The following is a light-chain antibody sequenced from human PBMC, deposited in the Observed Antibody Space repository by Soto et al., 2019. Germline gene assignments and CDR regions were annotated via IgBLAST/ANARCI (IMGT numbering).Light chain of an antibody. CDR2: WAS. CDR1: RNILYSPTNRDY. J-gene: IGKJ2*01. V-gene: IGKV4-1*01. Sequence: DIVMTQSPDSLAVSLGERATINCKSSRNILYSPTNRDYLAWYQQKPGQPPKLLIYWASTRESGVPDRFSGSGSGTDFTLTITNLQPEDVSTYYCQQYKTSPFTFGQGTKLEIK. CDR3: QQYKTSPFT.